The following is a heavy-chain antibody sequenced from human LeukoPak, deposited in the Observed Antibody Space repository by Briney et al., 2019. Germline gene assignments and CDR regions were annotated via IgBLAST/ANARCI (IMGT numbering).Heavy chain of an antibody. CDR2: INPNTGDT. J-gene: IGHJ6*03. CDR3: ARETVTMDGYYYYYMDV. CDR1: GYTFTGYY. D-gene: IGHD4-17*01. V-gene: IGHV1-2*02. Sequence: ASVKVSCKASGYTFTGYYIHWVRQAPGQGLEWMGWINPNTGDTHYAQKFQGRVTMTRDTSISTAYMELSRLRSDDTAVYYCARETVTMDGYYYYYMDVWGKGTTVTVSS.